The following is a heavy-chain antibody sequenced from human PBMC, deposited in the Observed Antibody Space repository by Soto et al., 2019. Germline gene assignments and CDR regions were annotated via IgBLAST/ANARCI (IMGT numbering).Heavy chain of an antibody. Sequence: EVQLLESGGGLVQPGGSLRLSCAASGFIFSSYAMNWVRQPTGKGLEWVSVISPGDGSTYYADSVTGRFTISRDNSKNTLYLQVDSLRAEDTALYYCAKSGVSGQHWFDSWGQGTLVTVSS. J-gene: IGHJ5*01. V-gene: IGHV3-23*01. CDR3: AKSGVSGQHWFDS. D-gene: IGHD3-10*01. CDR1: GFIFSSYA. CDR2: ISPGDGST.